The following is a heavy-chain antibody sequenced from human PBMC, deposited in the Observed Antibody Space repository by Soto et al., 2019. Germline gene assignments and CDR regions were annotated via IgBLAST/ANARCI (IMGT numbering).Heavy chain of an antibody. J-gene: IGHJ4*02. V-gene: IGHV3-23*01. D-gene: IGHD3-3*01. CDR1: GFTFSSYG. Sequence: EVQLLESGGGLVQPGGSLRLSCASSGFTFSSYGMTWVRRPPGKGLEWVSAISGSGAATYYADSVQGRFTISRDNSNNTLYLQMNSLRAEDTAVYSCAKVLYGVVTYFDSWGQGTLVTLSS. CDR2: ISGSGAAT. CDR3: AKVLYGVVTYFDS.